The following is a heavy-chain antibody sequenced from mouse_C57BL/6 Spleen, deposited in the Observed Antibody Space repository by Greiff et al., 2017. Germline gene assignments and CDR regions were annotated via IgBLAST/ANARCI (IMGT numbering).Heavy chain of an antibody. CDR2: IYPGDGDT. Sequence: VQLQQSGAELVKPGASVKISCKASGYAFSSYWMNWVKQRPGKGLEWIGQIYPGDGDTNYNGKFKGKATLTAAKSSSTAYMQLSSPAAEDSAFYFCARVDYGSSLAWFAYWGQGTLVTVSA. D-gene: IGHD1-1*01. J-gene: IGHJ3*01. V-gene: IGHV1-80*01. CDR1: GYAFSSYW. CDR3: ARVDYGSSLAWFAY.